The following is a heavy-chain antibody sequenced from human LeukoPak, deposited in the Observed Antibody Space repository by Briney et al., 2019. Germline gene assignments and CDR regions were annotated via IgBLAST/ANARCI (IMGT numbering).Heavy chain of an antibody. D-gene: IGHD2-2*01. Sequence: ASVKVSCKASGYTFTGYYMHWVRQATGQGLEWMGWMNPNSGNTGYAQKFQGRVTMTRNTSISTAYMELSSLRSEDTAVYYCARGLRYCSSTSCPDLDYWGQGTLVTVSS. CDR3: ARGLRYCSSTSCPDLDY. J-gene: IGHJ4*02. V-gene: IGHV1-8*02. CDR1: GYTFTGYY. CDR2: MNPNSGNT.